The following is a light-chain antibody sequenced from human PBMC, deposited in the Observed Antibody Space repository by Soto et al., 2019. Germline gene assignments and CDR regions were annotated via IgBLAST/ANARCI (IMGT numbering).Light chain of an antibody. V-gene: IGKV3D-7*01. CDR2: GAS. J-gene: IGKJ1*01. Sequence: EIVMTQSQATLSLSPGERATLSCRASQSISSSYLSWYQENPGQAPRLLIYGASIRATGIPAMFSGSGSGTALTLTLSSLQPEDFAVYYCQQDYNLPWTFGQGTKVESK. CDR1: QSISSSY. CDR3: QQDYNLPWT.